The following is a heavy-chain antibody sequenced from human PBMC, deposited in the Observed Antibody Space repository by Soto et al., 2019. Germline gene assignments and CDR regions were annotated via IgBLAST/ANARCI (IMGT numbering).Heavy chain of an antibody. CDR1: GGSISSYY. D-gene: IGHD3-16*02. CDR2: IYYSGST. CDR3: ARFSSSRDYIWGSYRHFDY. V-gene: IGHV4-59*01. J-gene: IGHJ4*02. Sequence: QVQLQESGPGLVKPSETLSLTCTVSGGSISSYYWSWIRQPPGKGLEWIGYIYYSGSTNYNPSLKSRVTISVDTSKNQFSLKLSSVTAADTAVYYCARFSSSRDYIWGSYRHFDYWGQGTLVTVSS.